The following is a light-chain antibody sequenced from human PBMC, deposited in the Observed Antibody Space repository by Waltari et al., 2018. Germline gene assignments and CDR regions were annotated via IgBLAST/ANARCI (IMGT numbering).Light chain of an antibody. J-gene: IGKJ5*01. CDR3: QQYNRWPPIT. CDR1: QSFSSN. CDR2: DAS. Sequence: EIVMTQSPATLSVSPGETATLSCRASQSFSSNVAWYQKKPGQAPRLLIYDASTRATSIPARFRGSGSGTEFTLTISSLQSEDFAVYYCQQYNRWPPITFGQVTRLEIK. V-gene: IGKV3-15*01.